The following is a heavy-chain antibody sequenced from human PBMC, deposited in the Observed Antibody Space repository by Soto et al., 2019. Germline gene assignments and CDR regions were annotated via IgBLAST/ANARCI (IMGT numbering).Heavy chain of an antibody. CDR1: GYTFTSYA. J-gene: IGHJ4*02. Sequence: QVQLVQSGAEVKKPGASVKVSCKASGYTFTSYAIHWVRQAPGPRLEWMGWINAGNGNTKYSQKFQGRVTITRDTSASTAYMELSSLRSEDTAVYYCARGPGGPDGPGDYWGQGTLVTVSS. V-gene: IGHV1-3*01. D-gene: IGHD2-15*01. CDR3: ARGPGGPDGPGDY. CDR2: INAGNGNT.